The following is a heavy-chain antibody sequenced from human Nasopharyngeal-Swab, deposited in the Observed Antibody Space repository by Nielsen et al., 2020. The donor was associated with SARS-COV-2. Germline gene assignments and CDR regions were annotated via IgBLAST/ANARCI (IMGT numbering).Heavy chain of an antibody. CDR2: IRSKGNNYAT. V-gene: IGHV3-73*01. CDR1: EFSFRDSA. Sequence: GGSLRLSCAASEFSFRDSAIHWVRQASGKGLEWVGRIRSKGNNYATAYAASVKGRFIIFRDDPTNTAYLQMNSLKTEDTAVYYCTRCGGGCYSGRDYWGQGTLVTVSS. J-gene: IGHJ4*02. D-gene: IGHD2-15*01. CDR3: TRCGGGCYSGRDY.